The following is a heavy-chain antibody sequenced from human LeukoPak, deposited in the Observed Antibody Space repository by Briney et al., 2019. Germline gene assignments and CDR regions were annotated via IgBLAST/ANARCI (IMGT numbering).Heavy chain of an antibody. D-gene: IGHD2-2*01. Sequence: SETLSLTCTVSGGSISSGSYYWSWIRQPAGKGLEWVGRIYTSGNINYNPSLKSRVTISIDTTENQFSLKLSSVTAADTAVYYCARGVVVVPGGYFDYWGQGILVTVSS. CDR1: GGSISSGSYY. V-gene: IGHV4-61*02. CDR2: IYTSGNI. CDR3: ARGVVVVPGGYFDY. J-gene: IGHJ4*02.